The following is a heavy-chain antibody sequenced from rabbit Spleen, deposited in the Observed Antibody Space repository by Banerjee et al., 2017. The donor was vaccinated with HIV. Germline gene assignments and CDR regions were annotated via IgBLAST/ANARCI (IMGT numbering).Heavy chain of an antibody. D-gene: IGHD1-1*01. Sequence: QSLEESGGDLVKPGASLTLTCTASGFSFSNSYWICWVRQAPGKGLEWIGCISTGNDKTYYANWAKGRFTFSKTSSTTVTLQMTSLTAADTATYFCARYGDGNSGYYEGFNLWGQGTLVTVS. CDR1: GFSFSNSYW. CDR2: ISTGNDKT. V-gene: IGHV1S40*01. CDR3: ARYGDGNSGYYEGFNL. J-gene: IGHJ4*01.